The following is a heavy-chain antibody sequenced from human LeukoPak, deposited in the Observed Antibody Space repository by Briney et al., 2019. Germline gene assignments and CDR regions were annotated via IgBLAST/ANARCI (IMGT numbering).Heavy chain of an antibody. CDR2: ISAYNDNT. CDR3: VRDRPGFDWSIYNSPYFDY. CDR1: GYTFSSYG. J-gene: IGHJ4*02. D-gene: IGHD3-10*01. Sequence: ASVKVSCKGSGYTFSSYGVTWVRQAPGQGLEWMGWISAYNDNTNYAQRLQGRVTMTTDTSTSTAYMELRSLTSDDTAVYYCVRDRPGFDWSIYNSPYFDYWGQGTLVTVSS. V-gene: IGHV1-18*01.